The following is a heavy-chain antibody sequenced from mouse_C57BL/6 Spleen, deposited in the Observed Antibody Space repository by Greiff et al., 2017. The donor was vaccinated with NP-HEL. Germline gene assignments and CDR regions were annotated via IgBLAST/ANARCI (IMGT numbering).Heavy chain of an antibody. Sequence: QVQLKESGAELARPGASVKLSCKASGYTFTSYGISWVKQRTGQGLEWIGEIYPRSGNTYYNEKFKGKATLTADKSSSTAYMELRSLTSEDSAVYFCAREDGSSLNYFDYWGQGTTLTVSS. CDR1: GYTFTSYG. D-gene: IGHD1-1*01. V-gene: IGHV1-81*01. J-gene: IGHJ2*01. CDR3: AREDGSSLNYFDY. CDR2: IYPRSGNT.